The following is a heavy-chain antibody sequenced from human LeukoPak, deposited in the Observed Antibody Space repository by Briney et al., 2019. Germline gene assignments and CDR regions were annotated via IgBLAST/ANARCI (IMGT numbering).Heavy chain of an antibody. J-gene: IGHJ4*02. D-gene: IGHD1-26*01. CDR3: ARVSRGIEGATWVDY. Sequence: GGSLRLSCAASGFTFSSYAMSWVRQAPGKGLEWVSAISGSGGSTYYADSVKGRFTISRDNAKNSLYLQMNSLRAEDTAVYYCARVSRGIEGATWVDYWGQGTLVTVSS. CDR1: GFTFSSYA. CDR2: ISGSGGST. V-gene: IGHV3-23*01.